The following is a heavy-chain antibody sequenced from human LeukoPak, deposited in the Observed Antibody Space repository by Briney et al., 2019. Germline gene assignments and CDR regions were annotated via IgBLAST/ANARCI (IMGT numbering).Heavy chain of an antibody. D-gene: IGHD4-17*01. CDR3: ATPAGPFGDYDY. CDR2: IFHSGNT. CDR1: GYSISSGYY. Sequence: SETLSLTCAVSGYSISSGYYWGWFRQPPGKGLEWIGCIFHSGNTYYNPSLKSRVSISVDTSKNQFSLKLSSVTAADTAVYYCATPAGPFGDYDYWGQGTLVTVSS. J-gene: IGHJ4*02. V-gene: IGHV4-38-2*01.